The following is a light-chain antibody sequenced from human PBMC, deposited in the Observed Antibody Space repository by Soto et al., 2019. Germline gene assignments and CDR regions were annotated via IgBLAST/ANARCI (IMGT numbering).Light chain of an antibody. Sequence: QTVVTQEPSFSVSPGRTVTLTCGLSSGSVSTSYYPSWYQQTPGQVPRTLIYSTNTRSSGVPDRFSGSILGNKAALTITGAQADDESDYYCVLYMGSGIGVFGGGTQLTVL. V-gene: IGLV8-61*01. CDR2: STN. CDR1: SGSVSTSYY. J-gene: IGLJ3*02. CDR3: VLYMGSGIGV.